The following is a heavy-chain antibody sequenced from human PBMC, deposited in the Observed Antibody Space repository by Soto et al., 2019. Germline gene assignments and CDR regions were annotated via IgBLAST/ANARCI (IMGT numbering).Heavy chain of an antibody. CDR2: IIPNFGTT. CDR3: ARATMIVVVTTAFDI. D-gene: IGHD3-22*01. Sequence: SVKVSCKASGGTFSSYAISWVRQAPGQGLEWMGGIIPNFGTTNYAQKFQGRVTITTDESTSTAYMELRSLRSDDTAVYYCARATMIVVVTTAFDIWGQGTMVTVSS. V-gene: IGHV1-69*05. CDR1: GGTFSSYA. J-gene: IGHJ3*02.